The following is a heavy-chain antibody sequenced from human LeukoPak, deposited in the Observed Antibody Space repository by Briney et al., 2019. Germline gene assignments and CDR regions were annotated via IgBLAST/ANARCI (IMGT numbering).Heavy chain of an antibody. Sequence: GGSLRLSCAASGFTFSSYSMNWVRQAPGKGLEWVSYISSSSSTIYYADSVKGRFTISRDNAKNSLYLQMNSLRAEDTAVYYCARPFRDSSSWYPYHYWGQGTLVTVSS. CDR1: GFTFSSYS. CDR2: ISSSSSTI. V-gene: IGHV3-48*04. CDR3: ARPFRDSSSWYPYHY. D-gene: IGHD6-13*01. J-gene: IGHJ4*02.